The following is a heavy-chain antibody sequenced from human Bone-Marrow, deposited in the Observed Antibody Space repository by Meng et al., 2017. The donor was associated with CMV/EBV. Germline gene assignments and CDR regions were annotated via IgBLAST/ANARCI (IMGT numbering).Heavy chain of an antibody. J-gene: IGHJ4*02. Sequence: SETLSLTCDVYGGSFSGYYWSWIRQPPGKGLEWIGEINHRGSTNYNPSLKSRVAISIDTSKNQFSLKLRSLTAADTAVYYCARPKYSTSSPFDDWGRGTLVTVSS. CDR3: ARPKYSTSSPFDD. V-gene: IGHV4-34*01. CDR1: GGSFSGYY. D-gene: IGHD6-6*01. CDR2: INHRGST.